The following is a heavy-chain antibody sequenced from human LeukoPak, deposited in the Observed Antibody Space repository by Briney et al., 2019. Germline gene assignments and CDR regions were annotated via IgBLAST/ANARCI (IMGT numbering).Heavy chain of an antibody. CDR1: GASISSYY. CDR3: ASGSSGYDP. CDR2: IYSSGTT. D-gene: IGHD5-12*01. J-gene: IGHJ5*02. V-gene: IGHV4-4*07. Sequence: PSETLSLTCSVSGASISSYYWSWIRQPAGKGLEWIGRIYSSGTTIYNPSLKSRVTMSVGTSKNQFSLKLSSVTAADTAVYFCASGSSGYDPWGQGTLVTVSS.